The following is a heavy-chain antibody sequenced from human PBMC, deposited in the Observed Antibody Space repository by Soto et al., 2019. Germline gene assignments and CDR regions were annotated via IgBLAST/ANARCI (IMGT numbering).Heavy chain of an antibody. J-gene: IGHJ4*02. D-gene: IGHD3-16*01. CDR2: TYYRSKWYN. V-gene: IGHV6-1*01. CDR1: GDSVSGNSAA. Sequence: PSPTLSLTCAISGDSVSGNSAAWNWIRQSPSRGLEWLGRTYYRSKWYNDYSVSVKSRITVTPDTSKNQFSLHLKSVTPEDTAVNYCAREFPYYESSDSYFDYWGQGALVTVSS. CDR3: AREFPYYESSDSYFDY.